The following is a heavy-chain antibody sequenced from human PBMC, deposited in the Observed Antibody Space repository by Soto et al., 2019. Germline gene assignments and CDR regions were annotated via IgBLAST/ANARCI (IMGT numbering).Heavy chain of an antibody. CDR3: ARTCRVLRFLEWLLLGDNWLDP. Sequence: SETLSLTCAVSGYSISSGYYWGWIRQPPGKGLEWIGSIYHSGSTYYNPSLKSRVTISVDTSKNQFSLKLSSVTAADTAVYYCARTCRVLRFLEWLLLGDNWLDPWGQGTLVTVSS. CDR2: IYHSGST. D-gene: IGHD3-3*01. V-gene: IGHV4-38-2*01. J-gene: IGHJ5*02. CDR1: GYSISSGYY.